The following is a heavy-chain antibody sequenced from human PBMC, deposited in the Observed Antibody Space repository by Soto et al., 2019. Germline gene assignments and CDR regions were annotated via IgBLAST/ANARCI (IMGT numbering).Heavy chain of an antibody. D-gene: IGHD6-19*01. CDR3: ARPYYSGWFLFTS. V-gene: IGHV1-8*01. J-gene: IGHJ5*02. CDR2: MNPNSGTT. Sequence: QVQLVQSGAEVKKPGASVKVSCKAPGYTSTSFDIHWVRQATGQGLERMGWMNPNSGTTNYAQKFQDRVTMTRNISISTAYMEVSSLRSDDTAIYYCARPYYSGWFLFTSWGQGTLVTVSS. CDR1: GYTSTSFD.